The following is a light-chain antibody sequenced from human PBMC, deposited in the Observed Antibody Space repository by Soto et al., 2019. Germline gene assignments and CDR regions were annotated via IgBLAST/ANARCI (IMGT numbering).Light chain of an antibody. CDR1: QSISSW. CDR3: KQYNSYPST. CDR2: DAP. Sequence: DIQMTQSLSTLSASVGDRVTITCRASQSISSWLAWYQQKPGKAPKLMIYDAPSLESGVPSRFSGSASATEFTLTIRSLLPYFFAPHPSKQYNSYPSTFCQG. J-gene: IGKJ1*01. V-gene: IGKV1-5*01.